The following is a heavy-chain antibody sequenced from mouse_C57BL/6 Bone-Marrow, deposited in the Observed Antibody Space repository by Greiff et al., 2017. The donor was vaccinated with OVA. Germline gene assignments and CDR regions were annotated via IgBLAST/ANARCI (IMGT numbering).Heavy chain of an antibody. V-gene: IGHV5-17*01. J-gene: IGHJ4*01. CDR3: ARPGYYPYAMDY. CDR2: ISSGSSTI. Sequence: EVQLVESGGGLVKPGGSLKLSCAASGFTFSDYGMHWVRQAPEKGLEWVAYISSGSSTIYYADTVKGRVTISRDNAKNTLFLQMTSLKSEDTAMYYCARPGYYPYAMDYWGQGTSVTVSS. CDR1: GFTFSDYG. D-gene: IGHD3-1*01.